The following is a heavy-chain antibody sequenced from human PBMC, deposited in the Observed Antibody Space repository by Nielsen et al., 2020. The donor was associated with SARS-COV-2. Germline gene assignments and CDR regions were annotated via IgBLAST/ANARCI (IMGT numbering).Heavy chain of an antibody. J-gene: IGHJ4*02. V-gene: IGHV4-30-4*01. CDR2: IYYSGST. Sequence: LRLSCTVSGGSISSGDYYWSWIRQPPGKGLEWIGYIYYSGSTYYNPSLKSRVTMSVDTSKNQFSLKLSSVTAADTAVYYCARGAGKWADYWGQGTLVTVSS. D-gene: IGHD1-26*01. CDR3: ARGAGKWADY. CDR1: GGSISSGDYY.